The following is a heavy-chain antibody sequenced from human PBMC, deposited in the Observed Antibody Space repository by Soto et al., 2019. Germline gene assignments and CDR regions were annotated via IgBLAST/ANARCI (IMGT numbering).Heavy chain of an antibody. CDR1: GSSFTNYG. CDR2: ISGYNGNT. Sequence: QVHLVQSGPEMKKPGASVKVSCKASGSSFTNYGVSWLRQAPGQGLEWMGWISGYNGNTTSAQKFQGRVTMTIDTTTATAYMELRSMRSDDTAVYYCARCCSSITCFFELFYWGQGALVTVSS. V-gene: IGHV1-18*01. J-gene: IGHJ4*01. D-gene: IGHD2-2*01. CDR3: ARCCSSITCFFELFY.